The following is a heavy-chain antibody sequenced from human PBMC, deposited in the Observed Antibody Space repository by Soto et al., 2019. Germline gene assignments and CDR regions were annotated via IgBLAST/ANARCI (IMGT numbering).Heavy chain of an antibody. CDR3: ACIFSGGCSYGFYYYGMDV. CDR2: IFYSGST. J-gene: IGHJ6*02. V-gene: IGHV4-39*01. CDR1: GGSISSSSYY. Sequence: PSETLSLTCTVSGGSISSSSYYWGWIRQPPGKGLEWIGSIFYSGSTYYNPSLKSRVTISVDTSKNQFSLKLTSVTAADTAVYYCACIFSGGCSYGFYYYGMDVWGQGTTVTVSS. D-gene: IGHD5-18*01.